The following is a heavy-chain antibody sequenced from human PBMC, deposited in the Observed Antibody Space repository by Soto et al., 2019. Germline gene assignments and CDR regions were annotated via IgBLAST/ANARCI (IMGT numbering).Heavy chain of an antibody. CDR2: INPSGGST. J-gene: IGHJ4*02. V-gene: IGHV1-46*01. Sequence: ASVKVSCRASGYTFTSYYMHWVRQAPGQGLEWMGIINPSGGSTSYAQKFQGRVTMTRDTSTSTVYMELSSLRSEDTAVYYCASLPRGDGYIGDYWGQGTLVTVSS. CDR3: ASLPRGDGYIGDY. CDR1: GYTFTSYY. D-gene: IGHD5-12*01.